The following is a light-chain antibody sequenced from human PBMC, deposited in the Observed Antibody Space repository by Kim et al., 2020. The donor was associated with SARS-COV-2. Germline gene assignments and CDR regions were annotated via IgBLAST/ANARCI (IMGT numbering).Light chain of an antibody. Sequence: SASVGDRVTSTCRASHTISSYLNWYQQRPGRAPKLLIYAASSLQGGVPSRFSGSGSGTIFTLTISSLQPEDFATYYCQHSYSTPYTFGQGTKLEI. V-gene: IGKV1-39*01. CDR1: HTISSY. CDR3: QHSYSTPYT. J-gene: IGKJ2*01. CDR2: AAS.